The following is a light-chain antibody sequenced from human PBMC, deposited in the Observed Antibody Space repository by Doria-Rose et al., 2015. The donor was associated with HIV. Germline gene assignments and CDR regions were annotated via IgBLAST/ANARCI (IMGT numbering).Light chain of an antibody. V-gene: IGKV3-20*01. Sequence: TQSPGTLSLSPGERATLSCRASQSFSSTYLDWYQQIPGQAPSLLIYDGSTRATGVPDRFSASGSGTDFTLTINRLEPEDFALYYCHQYGSSWTFGQGTKVEI. J-gene: IGKJ1*01. CDR1: QSFSSTY. CDR2: DGS. CDR3: HQYGSSWT.